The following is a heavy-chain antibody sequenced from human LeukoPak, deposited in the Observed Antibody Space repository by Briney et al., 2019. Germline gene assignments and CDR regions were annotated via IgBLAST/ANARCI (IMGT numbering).Heavy chain of an antibody. CDR1: GFSFSDYG. V-gene: IGHV3-30*03. Sequence: GGSLRLSCAGSGFSFSDYGMHWVRQAPGKGLEWVAVISFDGSHRYFADSVKGRFTISRDNSKNTLYLQMNSLRAEDTAVYYCARERLDGMDVWGQGTTVTVSS. CDR3: ARERLDGMDV. CDR2: ISFDGSHR. J-gene: IGHJ6*02.